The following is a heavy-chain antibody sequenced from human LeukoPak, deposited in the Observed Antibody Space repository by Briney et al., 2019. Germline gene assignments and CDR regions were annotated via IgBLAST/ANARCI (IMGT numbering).Heavy chain of an antibody. V-gene: IGHV4-59*01. CDR2: IYYSGST. CDR3: AGYWTSIAAAGSSYMDV. Sequence: SETLSLTCTVSGGSISSYYWSWIRQPPGKGLEWIGYIYYSGSTNYNPSLKSRVTISVDTSKNQFSLKLSSVTAADTAVYYCAGYWTSIAAAGSSYMDVWGKGTTVTVSS. CDR1: GGSISSYY. J-gene: IGHJ6*03. D-gene: IGHD6-13*01.